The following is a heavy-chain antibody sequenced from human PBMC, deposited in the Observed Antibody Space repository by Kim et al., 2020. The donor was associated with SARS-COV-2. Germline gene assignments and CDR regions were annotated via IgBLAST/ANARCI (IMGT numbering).Heavy chain of an antibody. CDR3: ASLPKYSSGDY. D-gene: IGHD6-19*01. J-gene: IGHJ4*02. V-gene: IGHV4-39*01. CDR2: IYYSGST. CDR1: GGSISSSSYY. Sequence: SETLSLTCTVSGGSISSSSYYWGWIRQPPGKGLEWIGSIYYSGSTYYNPSLKSRVTISVDTSKNQFSLKLSSVTAADTAVYYCASLPKYSSGDYWGQGTLVTVSS.